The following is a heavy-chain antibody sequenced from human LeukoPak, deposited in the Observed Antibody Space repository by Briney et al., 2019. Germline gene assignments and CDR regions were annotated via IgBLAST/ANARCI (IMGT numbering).Heavy chain of an antibody. CDR1: GDSVSSNSAA. J-gene: IGHJ3*02. D-gene: IGHD6-13*01. Sequence: SQTLSLTCAISGDSVSSNSAAWNWIRQSPSRGLEWLGRTYYRSKWYNDYAVSVKSRITVNPDTSKNQFSLQLNSVTPEDTAVYNCARDLTYGSSWYGELSAFDIWGQGTMVTVSS. CDR3: ARDLTYGSSWYGELSAFDI. V-gene: IGHV6-1*01. CDR2: TYYRSKWYN.